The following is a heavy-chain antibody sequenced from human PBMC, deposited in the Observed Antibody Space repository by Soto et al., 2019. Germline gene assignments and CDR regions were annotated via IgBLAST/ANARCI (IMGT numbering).Heavy chain of an antibody. CDR2: INAGNGKT. CDR1: GYTFTTST. D-gene: IGHD6-6*01. J-gene: IGHJ6*02. CDR3: AKVGSPSTVGTRPVTYYYQYGMDV. Sequence: QVHLVQSGAEVKKPGASVKVSCKASGYTFTTSTMHWVRQAPGQSLEWMGWINAGNGKTKYSQKFQGRVTINRDTSASTAYMELSNLRSEDTAVYYCAKVGSPSTVGTRPVTYYYQYGMDVWGQGTTVTVS. V-gene: IGHV1-3*01.